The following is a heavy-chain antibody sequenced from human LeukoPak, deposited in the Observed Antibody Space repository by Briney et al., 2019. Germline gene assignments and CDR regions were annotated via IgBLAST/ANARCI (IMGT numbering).Heavy chain of an antibody. CDR3: ARVQWELLELDY. V-gene: IGHV3-53*01. J-gene: IGHJ4*02. D-gene: IGHD1-26*01. CDR1: GFTVRSNY. CDR2: IYSGGST. Sequence: PGGSLRLSFAASGFTVRSNYMSWVRQAPGKGLEWVSVIYSGGSTFYADSVKGRFTTSIDNSKNTLYLQMNSLRAEDTAVYYCARVQWELLELDYWGQGNLVTVSS.